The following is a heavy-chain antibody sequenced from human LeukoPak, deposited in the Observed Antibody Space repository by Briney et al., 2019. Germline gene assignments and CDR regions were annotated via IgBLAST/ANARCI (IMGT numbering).Heavy chain of an antibody. CDR1: GFTFTSYA. D-gene: IGHD3-22*01. CDR2: MSGGGDSD. V-gene: IGHV3-23*01. J-gene: IGHJ4*02. Sequence: GGSLRLSCAASGFTFTSYAMSWVRQTPGKGLEWVASMSGGGDSDYYADSVKGRFTVSRDKSKNTLYVQMNSLRADDTAVYYCTKDASYARENDNSGFFIDWGQGTLVTVSS. CDR3: TKDASYARENDNSGFFID.